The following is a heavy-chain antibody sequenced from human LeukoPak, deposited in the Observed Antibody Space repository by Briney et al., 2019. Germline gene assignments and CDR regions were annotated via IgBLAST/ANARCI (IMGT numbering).Heavy chain of an antibody. CDR3: ARGNITMIVVGPMHV. CDR1: GGSISSYY. CDR2: IYYSGST. J-gene: IGHJ6*03. Sequence: SETLSLTCTVSGGSISSYYWSWIRQPPGKGLEWIGYIYYSGSTNYNPSLKSRVTISVDTSKNQFSLKLSSVTAADTAVYYCARGNITMIVVGPMHVWGKGTTVTVSS. D-gene: IGHD3-22*01. V-gene: IGHV4-59*01.